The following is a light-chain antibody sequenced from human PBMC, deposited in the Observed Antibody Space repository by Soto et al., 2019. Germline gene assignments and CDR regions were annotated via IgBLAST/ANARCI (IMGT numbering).Light chain of an antibody. V-gene: IGLV1-40*01. J-gene: IGLJ2*01. CDR1: NSNIGAHYE. CDR3: QSFDTGLTGPI. Sequence: QSVLTQPPSVSAAPGQRVTISCNGSNSNIGAHYEVHWYQQFPGTAPKLLISNNTNRPSGVPDRFSGSRSGTSASLAITGLQSEDEADYYCQSFDTGLTGPILGIGNKLTVL. CDR2: NNT.